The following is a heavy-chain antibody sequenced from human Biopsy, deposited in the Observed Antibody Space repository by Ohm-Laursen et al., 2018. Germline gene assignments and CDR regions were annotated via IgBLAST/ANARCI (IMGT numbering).Heavy chain of an antibody. Sequence: GSLRLSCAASGFPFTGFSMDWVRQAPGKGLEWDASITSGSSYIYYADSVKGRFTISRDNPKNSLYLQMNSLRADDSAVYFFAREQPALSGGGIWFDSWGQGTLVTVSS. J-gene: IGHJ5*01. CDR1: GFPFTGFS. V-gene: IGHV3-21*01. CDR3: AREQPALSGGGIWFDS. D-gene: IGHD6-19*01. CDR2: ITSGSSYI.